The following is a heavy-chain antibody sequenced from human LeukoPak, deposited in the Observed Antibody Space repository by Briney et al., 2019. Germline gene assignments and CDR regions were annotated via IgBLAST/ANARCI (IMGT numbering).Heavy chain of an antibody. J-gene: IGHJ3*02. Sequence: PGGSLRLSCAASGFTFSSYWMSWVRQAPGKGLEWVANIKQDGSEKYYVDSVKGRFTISRDNAKNSLYLQMNSLRAEDTAVYYCARFWACGDYFDAFDIWGQGTMVTVSS. V-gene: IGHV3-7*01. D-gene: IGHD4-17*01. CDR3: ARFWACGDYFDAFDI. CDR2: IKQDGSEK. CDR1: GFTFSSYW.